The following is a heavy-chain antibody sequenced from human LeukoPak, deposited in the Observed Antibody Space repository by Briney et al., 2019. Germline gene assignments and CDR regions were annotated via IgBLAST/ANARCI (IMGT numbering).Heavy chain of an antibody. D-gene: IGHD3-9*01. Sequence: PSQALSLTCTVSGGSISSGSYYWSWIRQPAGKGLEWIGRIYTSGSTNYNPSLKSRVTISVDTSKNQFSLKLSSVTAADMAVYYCARVTILVYGLDVWGQGTTVTVSS. CDR1: GGSISSGSYY. V-gene: IGHV4-61*02. CDR2: IYTSGST. J-gene: IGHJ6*02. CDR3: ARVTILVYGLDV.